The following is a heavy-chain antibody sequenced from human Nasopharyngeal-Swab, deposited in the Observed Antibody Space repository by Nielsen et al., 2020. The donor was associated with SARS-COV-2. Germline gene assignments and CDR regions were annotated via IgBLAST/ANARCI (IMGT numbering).Heavy chain of an antibody. CDR1: GFSISDHG. CDR2: LWSDGRNT. D-gene: IGHD3-9*01. Sequence: GGSLRLSCEASGFSISDHGMHWVRQAPGTGLEWVAVLWSDGRNTYYSESVRGRFTISRDSSKNTLYLQMDSLRGEDTAVYHCARDRGQYSEWLFHLDHWGQGILVTVSS. CDR3: ARDRGQYSEWLFHLDH. V-gene: IGHV3-33*01. J-gene: IGHJ4*02.